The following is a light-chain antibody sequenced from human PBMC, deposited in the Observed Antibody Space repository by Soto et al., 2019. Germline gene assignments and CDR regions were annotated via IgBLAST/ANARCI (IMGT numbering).Light chain of an antibody. V-gene: IGLV2-8*01. Sequence: QSALTQPPSASGSPGQSVTISCTGTSSDVGGYNYVSWYQQYPGRAPKLMIYEVTKRPSGVPDRFSGSKSGNTASLTVSGLYAEDEADYSCSSYAASNDFYFVFGGGTKLTVL. J-gene: IGLJ3*02. CDR2: EVT. CDR1: SSDVGGYNY. CDR3: SSYAASNDFYFV.